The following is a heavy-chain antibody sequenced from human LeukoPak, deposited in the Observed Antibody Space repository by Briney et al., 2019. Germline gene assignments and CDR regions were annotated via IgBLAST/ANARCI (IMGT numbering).Heavy chain of an antibody. Sequence: PGGSLRLSCAASGFTFSGFAMSWIRQAPGKGLEWVSSISRSGESTFYADSVRGRLTISRDNSKNTLYLQMNSLRAEDTAVYYCAKDPGYCSGGSCYPSGKYYFDYWGQGTLVTVSS. CDR2: ISRSGEST. CDR1: GFTFSGFA. V-gene: IGHV3-23*01. CDR3: AKDPGYCSGGSCYPSGKYYFDY. J-gene: IGHJ4*02. D-gene: IGHD2-15*01.